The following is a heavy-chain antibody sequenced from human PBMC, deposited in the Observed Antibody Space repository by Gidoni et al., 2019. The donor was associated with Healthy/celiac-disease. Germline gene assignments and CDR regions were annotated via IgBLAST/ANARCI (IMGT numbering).Heavy chain of an antibody. D-gene: IGHD1-26*01. CDR3: ARHRGSVGASRGAFDI. J-gene: IGHJ3*02. Sequence: QLQLQESGPGLVKPSETLSLTCTVSGGSISSSSYYWGWIRQPPGKGLEWIGSIYYSGSTYYNPSLKSRVTISVDTSKNQFSLKLSSVTAADTAVYYCARHRGSVGASRGAFDIWGQGTMVTVSS. CDR1: GGSISSSSYY. V-gene: IGHV4-39*01. CDR2: IYYSGST.